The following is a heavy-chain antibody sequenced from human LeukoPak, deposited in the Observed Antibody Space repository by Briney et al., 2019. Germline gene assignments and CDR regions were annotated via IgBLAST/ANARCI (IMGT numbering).Heavy chain of an antibody. CDR3: ARAGPSGGGFDH. V-gene: IGHV3-30*04. CDR1: GFTFSSYA. D-gene: IGHD3-10*01. CDR2: ISYDGSNK. Sequence: PGGSLRLSCAASGFTFSSYAMHWVRQAPGKGLEWVAVISYDGSNKYYADSVKGRFTISRDNSKNTLYLQMNSLRAEDTAVYYCARAGPSGGGFDHWGQGTLVTVSS. J-gene: IGHJ4*02.